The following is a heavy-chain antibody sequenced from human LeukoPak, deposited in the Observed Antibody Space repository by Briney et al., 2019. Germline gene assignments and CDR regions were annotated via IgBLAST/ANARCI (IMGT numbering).Heavy chain of an antibody. CDR1: GGSISSYY. CDR3: ARIRRRIAGATIGYYYGMDV. V-gene: IGHV4-59*12. D-gene: IGHD1-26*01. CDR2: IYYSGST. Sequence: SETLSLTCTVSGGSISSYYWSWIRQPPGKGLEWIGYIYYSGSTNYNPSLKSRVTISVDTSKNQFSLKLSSVTAADTAVYYCARIRRRIAGATIGYYYGMDVWGQGTTVTVSS. J-gene: IGHJ6*02.